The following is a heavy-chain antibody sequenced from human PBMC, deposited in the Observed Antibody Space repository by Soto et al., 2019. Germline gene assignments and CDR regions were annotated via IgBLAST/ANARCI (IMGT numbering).Heavy chain of an antibody. Sequence: PSQTLSLTCPVSGGSVRSGTSFWSCLRHSPGKGLEWLPSLYYSGSTNYNPSLQRRSNIAVDTCKSQVSLTLTYVTAADAALYYCARSPNYYYYGFDVWGQGTTVT. CDR3: ARSPNYYYYGFDV. V-gene: IGHV4-61*01. CDR1: GGSVRSGTSF. J-gene: IGHJ6*02. CDR2: LYYSGST.